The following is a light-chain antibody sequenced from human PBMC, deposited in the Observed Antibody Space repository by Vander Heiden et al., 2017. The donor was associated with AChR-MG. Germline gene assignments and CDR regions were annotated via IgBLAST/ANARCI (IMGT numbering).Light chain of an antibody. CDR2: KAS. CDR3: QQYNSYS. J-gene: IGKJ1*01. V-gene: IGKV1-5*03. Sequence: DIQMTQSPSNLSASVGDRVTITCRASQSISSWLAWYQQKPGKAPNLLIYKASSLESGVPSRCSGSGSGTEFTLTISSLQPDDFATYYCQQYNSYSFGQGTKVEIK. CDR1: QSISSW.